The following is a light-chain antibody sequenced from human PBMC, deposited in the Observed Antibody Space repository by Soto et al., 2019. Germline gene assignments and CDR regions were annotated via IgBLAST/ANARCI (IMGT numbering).Light chain of an antibody. CDR2: GAS. J-gene: IGKJ4*01. Sequence: EIVMTQSPATLSVSPGERATLSCRASQSVSSNLAWYQQKPGQAPRHLIYGASTRATGIPARFSGSGSGTEFTVTISSLQSEDFAVYYCQQYNNWPPLTFGGGTKVEIK. CDR1: QSVSSN. CDR3: QQYNNWPPLT. V-gene: IGKV3-15*01.